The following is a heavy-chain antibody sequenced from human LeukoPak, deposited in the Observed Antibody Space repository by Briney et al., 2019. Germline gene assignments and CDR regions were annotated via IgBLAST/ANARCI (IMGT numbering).Heavy chain of an antibody. J-gene: IGHJ4*02. CDR3: ARDVLR. Sequence: SETLSLTCTVSGASISSSSFYWGWIRQPPGKGLEWIDNIYYSGSTYCNPSLKSRVTMSVDTSRNQFSLKVNSVTAADTAVYYCARDVLRWGQGTLVTVSS. CDR1: GASISSSSFY. V-gene: IGHV4-39*07. CDR2: IYYSGST.